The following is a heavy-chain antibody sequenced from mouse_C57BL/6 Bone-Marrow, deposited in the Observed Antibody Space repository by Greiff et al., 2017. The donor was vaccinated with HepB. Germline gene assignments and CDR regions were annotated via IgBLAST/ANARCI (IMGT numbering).Heavy chain of an antibody. V-gene: IGHV1-26*01. CDR3: ASYDYEAWFAY. Sequence: VQLQQSGPELVKPGASVKISCKASGYTFTDYYMNWVKQSHGKSLEWIGDINPNNGGTSYNQKFKGKATLTVDKSSSTAYMERRSLTSEDSAVYYCASYDYEAWFAYWGQGTLVTVSA. D-gene: IGHD2-4*01. CDR1: GYTFTDYY. J-gene: IGHJ3*01. CDR2: INPNNGGT.